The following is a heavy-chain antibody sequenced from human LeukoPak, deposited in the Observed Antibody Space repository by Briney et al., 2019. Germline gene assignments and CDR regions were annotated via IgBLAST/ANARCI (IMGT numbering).Heavy chain of an antibody. Sequence: GGSLRLSCSASGFTFSSYGMHWVRQAPGKGLGWVAVIWYDGSNKYYADSVKGRFTISRDNSKNTLYLQINSLRAEDTAVYYCATGIIAGHWGQGTLVTVSS. CDR3: ATGIIAGH. CDR2: IWYDGSNK. J-gene: IGHJ4*02. D-gene: IGHD6-13*01. CDR1: GFTFSSYG. V-gene: IGHV3-33*01.